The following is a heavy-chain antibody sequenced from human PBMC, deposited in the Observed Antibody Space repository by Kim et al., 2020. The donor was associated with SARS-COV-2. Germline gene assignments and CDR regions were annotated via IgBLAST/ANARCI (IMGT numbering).Heavy chain of an antibody. V-gene: IGHV3-66*02. Sequence: GGSLRLSCAASGFTVSSNYMSWVRQAPGKGLEWVSVIYSGGSTYYADSVKGRFTISRDNSKNTLYLQMNSLRAEDTAVYYCARGKKDYGSGQSFDYYYYGMDVWGQGTTVTVSS. CDR2: IYSGGST. D-gene: IGHD3-10*01. CDR1: GFTVSSNY. CDR3: ARGKKDYGSGQSFDYYYYGMDV. J-gene: IGHJ6*02.